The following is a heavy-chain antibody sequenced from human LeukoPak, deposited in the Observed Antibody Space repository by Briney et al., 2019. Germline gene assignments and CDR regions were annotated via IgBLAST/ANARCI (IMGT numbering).Heavy chain of an antibody. D-gene: IGHD3-10*01. CDR1: GGSISSGDYY. V-gene: IGHV4-30-4*01. Sequence: PSQTLSLTCTVSGGSISSGDYYWSWIRQPPGKGLEWIGYIYYSGSTYYNPSLKSRVTISVDTSKNQFSLKLSSVTAADTAVYYCARDDGSGNSRGYWGQGTLVTVSS. J-gene: IGHJ4*02. CDR2: IYYSGST. CDR3: ARDDGSGNSRGY.